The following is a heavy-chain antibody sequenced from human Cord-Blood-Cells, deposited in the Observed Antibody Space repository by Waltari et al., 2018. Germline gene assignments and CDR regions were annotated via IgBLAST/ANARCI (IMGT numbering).Heavy chain of an antibody. J-gene: IGHJ5*02. CDR2: INHSGST. CDR3: AGGVVVAATPIRWFDP. Sequence: VYGGSFSGYYWSWIRQPPGKGLEWIGEINHSGSTNYNPSLKSRVTISVDTSKNQFSLKLSSVTAADTAVYYCAGGVVVAATPIRWFDPWGQGTLVTVSS. V-gene: IGHV4-34*01. D-gene: IGHD2-15*01. CDR1: GGSFSGYY.